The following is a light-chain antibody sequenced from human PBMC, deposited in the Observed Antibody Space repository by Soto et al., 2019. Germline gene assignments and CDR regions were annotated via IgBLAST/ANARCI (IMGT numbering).Light chain of an antibody. V-gene: IGKV3-20*01. CDR1: QSVSSY. CDR2: NAF. CDR3: QQYGTSPPTT. J-gene: IGKJ1*01. Sequence: EIVLTQSPATLSLSPGERATLSCRASQSVSSYLAWYQQKPGQAPRLLIFNAFNRATGIPDRFSGSGSGTDFTLTISRMEPEDFAVYYCQQYGTSPPTTFGQGTKVEIK.